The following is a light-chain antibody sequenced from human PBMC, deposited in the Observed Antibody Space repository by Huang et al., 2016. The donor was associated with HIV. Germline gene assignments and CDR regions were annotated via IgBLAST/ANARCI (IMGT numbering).Light chain of an antibody. CDR1: QSVSSGY. CDR2: GAS. V-gene: IGKV3-20*01. CDR3: QQYGSSPLT. J-gene: IGKJ3*01. Sequence: EIILTQSPGTLSLSPGERATLSCRASQSVSSGYLAWYQQKPGQAPRLLIYGASSRATGIPDRFSGSGSGTAFTLTISRLEPEDFAVYYCQQYGSSPLTFGPGTKVAI.